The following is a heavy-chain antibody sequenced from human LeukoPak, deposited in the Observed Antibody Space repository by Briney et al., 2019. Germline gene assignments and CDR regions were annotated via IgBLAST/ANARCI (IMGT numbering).Heavy chain of an antibody. V-gene: IGHV1-69*13. D-gene: IGHD3-22*01. CDR1: GGTFSSYA. CDR2: IIPIFGTA. Sequence: SVKVSCKASGGTFSSYAISWVRQAPGQGLEWMGGIIPIFGTANYAQKFQGRVTITADESTSTAYMELSSLRSEDTAVYYCARGGARGLYYYDSSGYYSLDYWGQGTLVTVSS. CDR3: ARGGARGLYYYDSSGYYSLDY. J-gene: IGHJ4*02.